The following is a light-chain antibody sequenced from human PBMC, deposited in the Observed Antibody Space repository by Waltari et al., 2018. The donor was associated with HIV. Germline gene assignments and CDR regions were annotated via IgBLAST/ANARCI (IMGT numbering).Light chain of an antibody. CDR1: QDSKKN. Sequence: DIQMTQSPSAVSADVGHRGLITCRASQDSKKNVNWYQQKPGRSPRLLIYSASGLQSGVPSTFSGSGSGLEFNLTIAALEAEDSALFYCQQSHRTPLTFGGGTRLEIK. V-gene: IGKV1-39*01. CDR3: QQSHRTPLT. CDR2: SAS. J-gene: IGKJ5*01.